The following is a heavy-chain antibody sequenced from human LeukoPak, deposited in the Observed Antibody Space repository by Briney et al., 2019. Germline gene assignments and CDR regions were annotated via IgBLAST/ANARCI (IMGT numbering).Heavy chain of an antibody. D-gene: IGHD2-2*01. CDR3: ARLLIYCSSTSCHFDY. J-gene: IGHJ4*02. V-gene: IGHV4-39*01. Sequence: SETLSLTCTVSGGSISSSNYYWGWIRQPPGKGLEWIGSIYYSGITYYNPSLKSRVTISVDTSNNQFSLKLRSVTAADTAMYYCARLLIYCSSTSCHFDYWGQGTLVTVSS. CDR1: GGSISSSNYY. CDR2: IYYSGIT.